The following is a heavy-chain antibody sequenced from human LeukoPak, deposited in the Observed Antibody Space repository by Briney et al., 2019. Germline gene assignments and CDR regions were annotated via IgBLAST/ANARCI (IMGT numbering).Heavy chain of an antibody. CDR1: GYTFTGYY. CDR2: INPNSGGT. D-gene: IGHD3-10*01. J-gene: IGHJ4*02. Sequence: GASVKVSCKASGYTFTGYYMHWVRQAPGQGLEWMGWINPNSGGTNYAQKFQGRVTMTRDTSISTAYMGLSRLRSDDTAVYYCARDLWFGEQTPRDDYWGQGTLVTVSS. CDR3: ARDLWFGEQTPRDDY. V-gene: IGHV1-2*02.